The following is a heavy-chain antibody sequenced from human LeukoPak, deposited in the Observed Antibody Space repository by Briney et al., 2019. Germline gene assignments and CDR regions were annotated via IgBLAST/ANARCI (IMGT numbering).Heavy chain of an antibody. CDR1: GGSISSHY. J-gene: IGHJ4*02. V-gene: IGHV4-59*06. D-gene: IGHD1-26*01. CDR2: IYYSGST. CDR3: ATSKYSGSYSTFDY. Sequence: PSETLSLTCTVSGGSISSHYWSWIRQHPGKGLEWIGYIYYSGSTYHNPSLKSRVTISVDTSKNQFSLKLSSVTAADTAVYYCATSKYSGSYSTFDYWGQGTLVTVSS.